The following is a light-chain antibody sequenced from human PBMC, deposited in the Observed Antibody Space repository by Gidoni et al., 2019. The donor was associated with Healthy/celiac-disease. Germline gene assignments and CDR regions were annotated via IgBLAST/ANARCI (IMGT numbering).Light chain of an antibody. Sequence: DIVMTQFPLSLPVTPGAPASISCRSSQSLLHSNGYNYLDWYLQKPGQSPQLLIYLGSTRASGVPARFSGSGSGTDFTLKISNVEAEDVGVYYCMQALQTPRTFGPGTKVDIK. CDR3: MQALQTPRT. CDR1: QSLLHSNGYNY. CDR2: LGS. J-gene: IGKJ3*01. V-gene: IGKV2-28*01.